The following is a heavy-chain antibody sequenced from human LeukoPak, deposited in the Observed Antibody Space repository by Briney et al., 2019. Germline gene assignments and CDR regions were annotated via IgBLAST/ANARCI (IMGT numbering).Heavy chain of an antibody. Sequence: GGSLRLTCAVSGFTFSSYSMNWVRQAPGKGLEWVSSISSSSSYIYYADSVKGRFTISRDNAKNSLYLQMNSLRAEDTAVYYCATNRGIFYDYYYYMDVWGKGTTVTVSS. CDR3: ATNRGIFYDYYYYMDV. V-gene: IGHV3-21*01. J-gene: IGHJ6*03. D-gene: IGHD7-27*01. CDR2: ISSSSSYI. CDR1: GFTFSSYS.